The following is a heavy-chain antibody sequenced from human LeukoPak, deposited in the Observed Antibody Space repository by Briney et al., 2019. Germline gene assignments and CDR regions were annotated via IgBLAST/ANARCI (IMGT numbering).Heavy chain of an antibody. J-gene: IGHJ4*02. Sequence: GSSVKVSCKASGGTFSSYAISWVRQAPGQGLEWMGGIIPIFGTANYAQKFQGRVTITADKSTSTAYMALSSLRSEDTAVYYCARDYSGDYYGSGSYYYFDYWGQGTLVTVSS. V-gene: IGHV1-69*06. CDR3: ARDYSGDYYGSGSYYYFDY. CDR1: GGTFSSYA. CDR2: IIPIFGTA. D-gene: IGHD3-10*01.